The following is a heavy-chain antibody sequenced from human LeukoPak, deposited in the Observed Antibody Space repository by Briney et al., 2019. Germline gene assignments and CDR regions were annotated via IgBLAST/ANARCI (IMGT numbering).Heavy chain of an antibody. CDR1: GFTFSSYG. V-gene: IGHV3-23*01. Sequence: GGSLRLSCAASGFTFSSYGMHWVRQAPGKGLEWVSAISGSGGSTYYADSVKGRFTISRDNSKNTLYLQMNSLRAEDTAVYYCAKGVPGVYSSNWFDPWGQGTLVTVSS. CDR2: ISGSGGST. D-gene: IGHD2-2*01. CDR3: AKGVPGVYSSNWFDP. J-gene: IGHJ5*02.